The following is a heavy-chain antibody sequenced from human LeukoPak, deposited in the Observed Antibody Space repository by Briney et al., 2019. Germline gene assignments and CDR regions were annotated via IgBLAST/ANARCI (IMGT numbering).Heavy chain of an antibody. J-gene: IGHJ6*02. CDR3: ARWGFIAAAGTTYYYYGMDV. Sequence: GGSLRLSCAASGFTFSSYAMHWVRQASGKGLEWVAVISYDGSNKYYADSVKGRFTISRDNSKNTLYLQMNSLRAEDTAVYYCARWGFIAAAGTTYYYYGMDVWGQGTTVTVSS. V-gene: IGHV3-30*04. D-gene: IGHD6-13*01. CDR2: ISYDGSNK. CDR1: GFTFSSYA.